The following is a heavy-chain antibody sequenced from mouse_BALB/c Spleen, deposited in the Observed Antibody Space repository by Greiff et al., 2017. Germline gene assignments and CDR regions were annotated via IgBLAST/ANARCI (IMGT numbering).Heavy chain of an antibody. Sequence: EVMLVESGGGLVKPGGSLKLSCAASGFTFSSYAMSWVRQSPEKRLEWVAEISSGGSYTYYPDTVTGRFTISRDNAKNTLYLEMSSLRSEDTAMYYCARGDGYYPSAMDYWGQGTSVTVSS. D-gene: IGHD2-3*01. CDR3: ARGDGYYPSAMDY. J-gene: IGHJ4*01. CDR2: ISSGGSYT. CDR1: GFTFSSYA. V-gene: IGHV5-9-4*01.